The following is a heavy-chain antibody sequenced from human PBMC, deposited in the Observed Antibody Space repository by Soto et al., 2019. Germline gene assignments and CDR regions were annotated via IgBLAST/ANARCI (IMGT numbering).Heavy chain of an antibody. V-gene: IGHV1-69*13. CDR1: GGTFSSYA. Sequence: SVKVSCKASGGTFSSYAISWVRQAPGQGLEWMGGIIPIFGTANYAQKFQGRVTITADESTSTAYMELSSMRSEDTAVYYCARGGITMIVVSRSYYYGMDVWGRGTTVTVSS. J-gene: IGHJ6*02. CDR2: IIPIFGTA. D-gene: IGHD3-22*01. CDR3: ARGGITMIVVSRSYYYGMDV.